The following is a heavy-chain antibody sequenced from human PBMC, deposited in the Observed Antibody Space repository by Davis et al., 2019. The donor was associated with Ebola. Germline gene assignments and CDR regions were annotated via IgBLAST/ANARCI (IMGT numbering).Heavy chain of an antibody. V-gene: IGHV4-61*01. J-gene: IGHJ5*02. CDR1: GGSVSSGSYY. D-gene: IGHD3-3*01. Sequence: SETLSLTCTVSGGSVSSGSYYWSWIRQPPGKGLEWIGYIYYSGSTNYNPSLKSRVTISVDTSKNQFSLKLSSVTAADTAVYYCARDAAVYYDFWSGFGWFDPWGQGTLVTVSS. CDR2: IYYSGST. CDR3: ARDAAVYYDFWSGFGWFDP.